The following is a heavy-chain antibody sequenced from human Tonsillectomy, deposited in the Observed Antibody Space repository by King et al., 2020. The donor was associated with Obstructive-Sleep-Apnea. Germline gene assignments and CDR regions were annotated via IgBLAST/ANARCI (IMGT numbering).Heavy chain of an antibody. CDR1: GYTFTSYG. CDR2: ISVHNGNT. CDR3: GSSGGIETKRGYSYGPYYYYGMDV. D-gene: IGHD5-18*01. J-gene: IGHJ6*02. Sequence: QLVQSGAEVKRPGASVKVSCKASGYTFTSYGISWVRQAPGQGLEWMGWISVHNGNTNYAEKVQGRVTMTTDTPTSTAYMELRSLRSDDTAVYYCGSSGGIETKRGYSYGPYYYYGMDVWGQGTTVTVSS. V-gene: IGHV1-18*01.